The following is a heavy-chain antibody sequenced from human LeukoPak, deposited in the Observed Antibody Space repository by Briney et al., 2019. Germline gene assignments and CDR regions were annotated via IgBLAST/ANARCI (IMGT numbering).Heavy chain of an antibody. J-gene: IGHJ4*02. CDR2: IYSGGST. D-gene: IGHD6-13*01. CDR1: GFTVSSNY. CDR3: AKLGIAAADTEDY. Sequence: GGSLRLSCAASGFTVSSNYMSWVRQAPGKGLEWVSVIYSGGSTYYADSVKGRFTISRDNSKNTLYLQMNSLRAEDTAVYYCAKLGIAAADTEDYWGQGALATVSS. V-gene: IGHV3-53*01.